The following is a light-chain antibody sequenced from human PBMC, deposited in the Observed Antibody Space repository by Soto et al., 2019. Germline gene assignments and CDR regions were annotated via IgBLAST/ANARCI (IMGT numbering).Light chain of an antibody. CDR1: QSVSSSF. V-gene: IGKV3-20*01. Sequence: EIVLTQSPGTLSLSPGERATLSCRASQSVSSSFLAWYQQRPGQAPRLLIFEASYRPPGIPDRFSGTGQGTGFSLTISQLEPEAFAVYNCLQSGKSPPAFTFGPGTKVD. J-gene: IGKJ3*01. CDR2: EAS. CDR3: LQSGKSPPAFT.